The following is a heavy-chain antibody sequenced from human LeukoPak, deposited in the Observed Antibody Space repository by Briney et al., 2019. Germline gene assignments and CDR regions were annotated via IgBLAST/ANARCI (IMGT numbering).Heavy chain of an antibody. CDR2: ILGSGGST. CDR1: GFTFSCYA. Sequence: GGPLRLSCAASGFTFSCYAMAWVRQAPGKGLEWVSHILGSGGSTYYADSVKGRFTISRDNSKNTLYLKMNSLRPEDTAVYYCAKVKYDYGDPVGWFDPWGQGSLVTVSS. D-gene: IGHD4-17*01. V-gene: IGHV3-23*01. CDR3: AKVKYDYGDPVGWFDP. J-gene: IGHJ5*02.